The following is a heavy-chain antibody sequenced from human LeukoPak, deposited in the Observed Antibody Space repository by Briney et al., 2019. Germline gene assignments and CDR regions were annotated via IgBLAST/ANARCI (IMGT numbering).Heavy chain of an antibody. CDR2: ISYDGSNK. Sequence: GGSLRLSCAASGFLFRTYAMGWVRQAPGKGLEWVAVISYDGSNKYYADSVKGRFTISRDNSKNTLYLQMNSLRAEDTAVYYCAKDRTRASRAVTPDYWGQGTLVTVSS. J-gene: IGHJ4*02. CDR3: AKDRTRASRAVTPDY. CDR1: GFLFRTYA. D-gene: IGHD2-2*01. V-gene: IGHV3-30*18.